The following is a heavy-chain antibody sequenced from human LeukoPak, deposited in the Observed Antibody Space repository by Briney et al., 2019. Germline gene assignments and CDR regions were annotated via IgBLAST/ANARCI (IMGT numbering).Heavy chain of an antibody. J-gene: IGHJ4*02. V-gene: IGHV1-8*01. CDR2: MNPNSGNT. D-gene: IGHD2-8*02. CDR1: GYTFTSYD. Sequence: ASVKVSCKASGYTFTSYDINWVRQATGQGLEWMGWMNPNSGNTGYAQKFQGRVTMTRNTSISTAYMELSSLRSEDTAVYYCARPSTGGGNFDYWGQGTLVTVSS. CDR3: ARPSTGGGNFDY.